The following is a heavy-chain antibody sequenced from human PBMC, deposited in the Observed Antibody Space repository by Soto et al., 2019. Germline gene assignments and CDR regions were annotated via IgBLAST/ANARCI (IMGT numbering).Heavy chain of an antibody. CDR1: GYTFTSYS. J-gene: IGHJ6*02. V-gene: IGHV1-46*01. CDR2: INPSSGRT. D-gene: IGHD2-15*01. CDR3: ARDHNFGFILYAMDV. Sequence: ASVKVSCKASGYTFTSYSMHWVRQAPGQGLEWMGIINPSSGRTSYAQNFQGRVTMTSDTSTSIVYREMSSLKSEDTAVYYCARDHNFGFILYAMDVWGQGTTVTV.